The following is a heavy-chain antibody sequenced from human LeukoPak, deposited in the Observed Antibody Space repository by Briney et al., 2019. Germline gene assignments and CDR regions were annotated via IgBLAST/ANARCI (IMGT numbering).Heavy chain of an antibody. J-gene: IGHJ3*02. Sequence: ASVKVSCKASGYTFTSYGISWVRQAPGQGLEWMGWISAYNGHTNYAQKLQGRVTMTTDTSTNTAYMELRSLRSDDTAVYYCARWGSGSYSRDDAFDIWGQGTMVTVSS. CDR3: ARWGSGSYSRDDAFDI. CDR1: GYTFTSYG. V-gene: IGHV1-18*01. CDR2: ISAYNGHT. D-gene: IGHD1-26*01.